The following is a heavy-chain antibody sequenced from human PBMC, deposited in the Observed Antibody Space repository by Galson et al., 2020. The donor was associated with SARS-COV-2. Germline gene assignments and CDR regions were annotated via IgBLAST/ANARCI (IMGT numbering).Heavy chain of an antibody. CDR2: IKQDGSEK. V-gene: IGHV3-7*01. CDR3: ASLEFPYGACDY. CDR1: GFTISSYW. D-gene: IGHD3-3*01. Sequence: GGSLRLSCAASGFTISSYWMRRVRQAPGKGLERVANIKQDGSEKYYVDSGKGRFTISRDNAKNSLYLQMNSLRAEDTAVYYCASLEFPYGACDYWGQGTLVTVSS. J-gene: IGHJ4*02.